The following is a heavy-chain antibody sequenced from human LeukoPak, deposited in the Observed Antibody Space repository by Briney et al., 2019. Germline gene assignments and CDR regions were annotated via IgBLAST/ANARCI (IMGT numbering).Heavy chain of an antibody. D-gene: IGHD3-10*01. CDR1: GFTFSSYA. J-gene: IGHJ4*02. Sequence: GGSLRLSCAASGFTFSSYAMSWVRQAPGKGLEWVSALSGSGGSTYYADSMKGRFTISRDNSKNTLYLQMNSLRAEDTAVYYCAKDGYYGSGPPDYWGQGTLVTVSS. CDR3: AKDGYYGSGPPDY. V-gene: IGHV3-23*01. CDR2: LSGSGGST.